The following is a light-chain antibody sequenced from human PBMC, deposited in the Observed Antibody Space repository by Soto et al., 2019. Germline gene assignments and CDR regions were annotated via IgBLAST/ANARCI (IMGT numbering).Light chain of an antibody. V-gene: IGKV2-30*02. Sequence: EVVITQSPLSLPVSLGQPASISCTSSQSLVHTDGIAYLNWFHQRPGQSPRRLIYTVSNRDSGVPARFSGSGSGTDFTLKISRVEAEDVGVYYCMQGIHWPITFGQGARL. CDR2: TVS. CDR1: QSLVHTDGIAY. J-gene: IGKJ5*01. CDR3: MQGIHWPIT.